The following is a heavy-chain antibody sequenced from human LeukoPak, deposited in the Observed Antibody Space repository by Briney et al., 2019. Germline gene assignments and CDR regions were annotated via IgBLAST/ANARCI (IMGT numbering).Heavy chain of an antibody. Sequence: GGSLRLSCAASGFTFSSYWMSWVRQAPGKGLEWVANMKQDGSEKYYVDSVKGRFTISRDNSKNTLYLQMNSLRAEDTAVYYCASLYLDPDAFDIWGQGTLVTVSS. D-gene: IGHD3-9*01. CDR3: ASLYLDPDAFDI. J-gene: IGHJ3*02. V-gene: IGHV3-7*03. CDR2: MKQDGSEK. CDR1: GFTFSSYW.